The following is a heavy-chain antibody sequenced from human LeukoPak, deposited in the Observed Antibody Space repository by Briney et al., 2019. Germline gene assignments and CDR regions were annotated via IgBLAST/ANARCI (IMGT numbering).Heavy chain of an antibody. CDR1: GFTFSSYA. CDR2: ISGSGGST. CDR3: AKDEKWLRLTGITDY. Sequence: GGSLRLSCAASGFTFSSYAMSWVRQAPGKGLEWVSAISGSGGSTYYADSVKGRFTTSRDNSKNTLYLQMNSLRAEDTAVYYCAKDEKWLRLTGITDYWGQRTLVTVSS. J-gene: IGHJ4*02. V-gene: IGHV3-23*01. D-gene: IGHD5-12*01.